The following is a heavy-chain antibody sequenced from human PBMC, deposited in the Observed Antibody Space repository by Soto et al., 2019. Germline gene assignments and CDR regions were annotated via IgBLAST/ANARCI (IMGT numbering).Heavy chain of an antibody. CDR1: GGTFSSYA. V-gene: IGHV1-69*12. J-gene: IGHJ6*02. CDR2: IIPIFGTA. Sequence: QVQLVQSGAEVKKPGSSVKVSCKASGGTFSSYAISWVRQAPGQGLEWMGGIIPIFGTANYAQKFQGRVTITADESTSTAYMELSSLRSEDTAVYYCARFIAVAGRGYYYYGMDVWGQGTTVTVSS. D-gene: IGHD6-19*01. CDR3: ARFIAVAGRGYYYYGMDV.